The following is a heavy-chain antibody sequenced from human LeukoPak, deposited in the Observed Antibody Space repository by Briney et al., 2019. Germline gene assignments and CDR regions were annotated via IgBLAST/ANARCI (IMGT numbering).Heavy chain of an antibody. V-gene: IGHV4-34*01. CDR2: INHSGST. J-gene: IGHJ4*02. CDR1: GGSFSGYY. D-gene: IGHD3-22*01. Sequence: SETLSLTCAVYGGSFSGYYWSWIRQSPGKGLEWIGEINHSGSTNYNPSLKSRVTISVDTSKNQFSLKLSSVTAADTAVYYCARHSGGLHYYDISSGFDYWGQGTLVTVSS. CDR3: ARHSGGLHYYDISSGFDY.